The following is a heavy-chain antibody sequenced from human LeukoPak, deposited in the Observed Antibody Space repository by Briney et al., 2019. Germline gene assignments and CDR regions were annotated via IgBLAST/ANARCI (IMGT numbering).Heavy chain of an antibody. Sequence: ASVKVSCKASGYTFTSYAMHWVRQAPGRRLEWMGWINAGNGNTKYSQKFQGRVTITRDTSASTAYMELSSLRSEDTAVYYCARVSSSWSPYYFDYWGQGTLVTVSS. CDR2: INAGNGNT. D-gene: IGHD6-13*01. CDR3: ARVSSSWSPYYFDY. V-gene: IGHV1-3*01. J-gene: IGHJ4*02. CDR1: GYTFTSYA.